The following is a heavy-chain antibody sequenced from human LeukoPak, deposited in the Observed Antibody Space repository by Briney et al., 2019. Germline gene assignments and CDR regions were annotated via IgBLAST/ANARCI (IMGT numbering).Heavy chain of an antibody. CDR1: GFTFSSYS. D-gene: IGHD6-6*01. CDR2: ISSSSSTI. CDR3: ARDKRVEYSSSRPHDY. J-gene: IGHJ4*02. Sequence: GGSLRLSCAASGFTFSSYSMNWVRQAPGKGLEWVSYISSSSSTIYYADSVKGRFTISRDNAKNSLYLQMNSLRAEDTAVYYCARDKRVEYSSSRPHDYWGQGTLVTVSS. V-gene: IGHV3-48*01.